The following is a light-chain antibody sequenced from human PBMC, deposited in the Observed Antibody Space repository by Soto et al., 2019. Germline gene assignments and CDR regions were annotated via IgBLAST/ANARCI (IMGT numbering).Light chain of an antibody. CDR2: DAS. CDR1: QSISSW. V-gene: IGKV1-5*01. J-gene: IGKJ1*01. CDR3: HHYRWT. Sequence: DIQMTQSPSTLSASVGDRVTITCRASQSISSWLAWYQQKPGKAPKLLIYDASSLESGVPSRFSGSGSGTEFTLTISSLQPDDFATYYCHHYRWTFGQGTKVEIK.